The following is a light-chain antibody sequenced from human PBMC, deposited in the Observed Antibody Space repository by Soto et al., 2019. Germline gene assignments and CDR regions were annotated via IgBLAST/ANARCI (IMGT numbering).Light chain of an antibody. V-gene: IGKV3-15*01. CDR2: GAS. J-gene: IGKJ1*01. CDR3: QQYDNWPQT. CDR1: QGVSSN. Sequence: EIVMTQSPATLSVSPGERATLSCRASQGVSSNLAWYQQKPGQAPRLLISGASTRATGIPARFSGSGSGTEFTLTISSLRSEEFAVYYCQQYDNWPQTFGQGTKVEIK.